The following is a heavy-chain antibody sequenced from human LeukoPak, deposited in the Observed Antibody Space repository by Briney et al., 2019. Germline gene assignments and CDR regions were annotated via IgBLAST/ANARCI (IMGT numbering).Heavy chain of an antibody. Sequence: KTSETLSLTCSASGGSINVYYWNWIRQSPGKGLEWIGSISYSGSTNYNPSLKSRVTISMDTSKNRFSLKVSSVIAADTAVYYCARGGSRSYTSSTLDYWGQGTLVTVSS. CDR2: ISYSGST. CDR1: GGSINVYY. CDR3: ARGGSRSYTSSTLDY. D-gene: IGHD6-6*01. V-gene: IGHV4-59*01. J-gene: IGHJ4*02.